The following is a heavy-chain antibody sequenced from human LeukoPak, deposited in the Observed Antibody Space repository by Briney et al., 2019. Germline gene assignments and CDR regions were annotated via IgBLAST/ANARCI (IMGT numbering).Heavy chain of an antibody. CDR1: GYTFTGYY. J-gene: IGHJ6*03. CDR3: ARDAYPIVVVPAAPRRRYYYYYYMDV. V-gene: IGHV1-2*02. CDR2: INPNSGGT. Sequence: ASVKVSCKASGYTFTGYYMHWVRQAPGQGLEWMGWINPNSGGTNYAQKFQGRVTMTRDTSISTAYMELSRLRSDDTAVYYCARDAYPIVVVPAAPRRRYYYYYYMDVWGKGTTVTVSS. D-gene: IGHD2-2*01.